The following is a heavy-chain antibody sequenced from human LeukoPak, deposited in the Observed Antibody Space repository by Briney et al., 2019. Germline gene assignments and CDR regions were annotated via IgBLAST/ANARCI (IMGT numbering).Heavy chain of an antibody. J-gene: IGHJ5*02. CDR2: INHSGST. V-gene: IGHV4-34*01. D-gene: IGHD2-2*01. CDR3: ARRTSYCSSTSCYGDWFDP. Sequence: NPSETLSLTCAVYGGSFSGYYWSWIRQPPGKGLEWIGEINHSGSTNYNPSLKSRVTISVDTSKNQFSLKLSSVTAADTAVYYCARRTSYCSSTSCYGDWFDPWGQGTLVTVSS. CDR1: GGSFSGYY.